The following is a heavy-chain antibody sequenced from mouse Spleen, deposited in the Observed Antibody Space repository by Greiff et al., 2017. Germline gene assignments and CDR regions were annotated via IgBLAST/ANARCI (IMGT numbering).Heavy chain of an antibody. V-gene: IGHV2-6-2*01. CDR3: ARQGGNSDWYFDV. J-gene: IGHJ1*01. CDR2: IWSDGST. D-gene: IGHD2-1*01. CDR1: GFSLTSYG. Sequence: VKLMESGPDLVAPSQSLSITCTVSGFSLTSYGVHWVRQPPGKGLEWRVVIWSDGSTTYNSALKSRLSISKDNSKSQVFLKMNSLQTDDTAMYYCARQGGNSDWYFDVWGAGTTVTVSS.